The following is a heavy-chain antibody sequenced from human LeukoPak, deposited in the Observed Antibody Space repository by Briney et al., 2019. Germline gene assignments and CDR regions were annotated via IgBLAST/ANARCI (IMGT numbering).Heavy chain of an antibody. Sequence: ASVKVSCKASGYTFTCYYMHWVRQAPAQGLEWMGWINPNSGGTHYAQKFQGRVTMTRDTSVSTAYMELNRLRSDDTAVFYCARDLGSVAGSYYYYGMDVWGQGTTVTVSS. CDR1: GYTFTCYY. CDR3: ARDLGSVAGSYYYYGMDV. J-gene: IGHJ6*02. V-gene: IGHV1-2*02. CDR2: INPNSGGT. D-gene: IGHD6-19*01.